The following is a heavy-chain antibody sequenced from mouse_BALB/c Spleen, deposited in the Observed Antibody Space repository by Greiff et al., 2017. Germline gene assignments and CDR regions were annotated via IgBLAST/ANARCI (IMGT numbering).Heavy chain of an antibody. J-gene: IGHJ4*01. CDR1: GFTFSSYA. Sequence: EVHLVESGGGLVKPGGSLKLSCAASGFTFSSYAMSWVRQTPEKRLEWVASISSGGSTYYPDSVKGRFTISRDNARNILYLQMSSLRSEDTAMYYCARASYGSSYNYAMDYWGQGTSVTVSS. D-gene: IGHD1-1*01. V-gene: IGHV5-6-5*01. CDR2: ISSGGST. CDR3: ARASYGSSYNYAMDY.